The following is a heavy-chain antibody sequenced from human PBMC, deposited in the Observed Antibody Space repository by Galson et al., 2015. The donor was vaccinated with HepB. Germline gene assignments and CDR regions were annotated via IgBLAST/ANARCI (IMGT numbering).Heavy chain of an antibody. CDR1: GFTFSSYS. V-gene: IGHV3-21*01. D-gene: IGHD2-2*03. CDR3: ARDPRGGYCSSTSCRGAFDI. Sequence: SLRLSCAASGFTFSSYSMNWVRQAPGKGLEWVSSISSSSSYIYYADSVKGRFTISRDNAKNSLYLQMNSLRAEDTAVYYCARDPRGGYCSSTSCRGAFDIWGQGTMVTVSS. CDR2: ISSSSSYI. J-gene: IGHJ3*02.